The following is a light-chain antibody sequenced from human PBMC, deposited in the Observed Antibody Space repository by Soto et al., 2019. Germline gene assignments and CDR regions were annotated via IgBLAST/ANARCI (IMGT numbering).Light chain of an antibody. V-gene: IGKV1-5*01. CDR2: DAS. J-gene: IGKJ1*01. CDR1: QSISSW. Sequence: DIQMTQSPSTLSASVGDRVTITCRASQSISSWLAWYQQKPGKAPKLLIYDASSLESGVPSRFSGSGSGTEFTLTISSLQPDDFATYYCQQYNSYPGTFGQVNKVEIK. CDR3: QQYNSYPGT.